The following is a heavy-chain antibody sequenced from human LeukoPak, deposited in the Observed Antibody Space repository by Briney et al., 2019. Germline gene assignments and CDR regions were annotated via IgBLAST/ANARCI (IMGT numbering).Heavy chain of an antibody. CDR2: IFSGGST. D-gene: IGHD4-11*01. J-gene: IGHJ3*02. Sequence: GGSLRLSCAASGFTVHNNYMNWVRQAPGKGLEWVSVIFSGGSTYYADSVKGRFTISRDNSKNTLSLQMNSLRAEDTAMYYCVRDHREVTTVFDIWGQGTMVTVSS. CDR1: GFTVHNNY. CDR3: VRDHREVTTVFDI. V-gene: IGHV3-66*01.